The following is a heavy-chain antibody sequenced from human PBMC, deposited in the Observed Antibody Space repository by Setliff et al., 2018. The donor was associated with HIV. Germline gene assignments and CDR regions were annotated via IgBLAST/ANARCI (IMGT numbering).Heavy chain of an antibody. D-gene: IGHD6-19*01. CDR1: GYTFLTYG. V-gene: IGHV1-18*01. CDR2: ISPYNGHT. Sequence: GASVKVSCKASGYTFLTYGISWVRQAPGHGLEWMGWISPYNGHTNHAQNFQGRVTMTTDTSTSRAYMELRSLRSDDTAAYFCARLGSGWSDSYYYAMDVWGQGTTVTVSS. CDR3: ARLGSGWSDSYYYAMDV. J-gene: IGHJ6*02.